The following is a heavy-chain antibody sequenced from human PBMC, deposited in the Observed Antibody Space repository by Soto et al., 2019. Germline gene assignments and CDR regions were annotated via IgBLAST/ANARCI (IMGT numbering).Heavy chain of an antibody. CDR1: GGSISSGGYS. V-gene: IGHV4-30-2*01. J-gene: IGHJ6*03. D-gene: IGHD3-3*01. Sequence: SETLSLTCAVSGGSISSGGYSWSWIRQPPGKGLEWIGYIYHSGSTYYNPSLKSRVTISVDTSKNQFSLKLSSVTAADTAVYYCARVGLTIFGVVIIPVYMDVWGKGTTVTVSS. CDR3: ARVGLTIFGVVIIPVYMDV. CDR2: IYHSGST.